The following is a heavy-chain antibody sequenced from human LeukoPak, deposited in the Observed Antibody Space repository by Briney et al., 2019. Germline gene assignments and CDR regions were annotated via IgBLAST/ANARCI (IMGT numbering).Heavy chain of an antibody. D-gene: IGHD6-13*01. J-gene: IGHJ4*02. CDR3: VSSTGQQLIPYDY. Sequence: GSLRLSCAASGINVSADYMTWIRQAPGKGLEWVSLIYGAGAAYYAESVRGRFIISRDNSKNTLFLQMNSLRAEDTAVYYCVSSTGQQLIPYDYWGQGTHVAVSS. CDR1: GINVSADY. CDR2: IYGAGAA. V-gene: IGHV3-66*02.